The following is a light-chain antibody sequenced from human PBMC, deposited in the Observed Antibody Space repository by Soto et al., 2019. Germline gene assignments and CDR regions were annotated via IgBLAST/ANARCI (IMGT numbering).Light chain of an antibody. J-gene: IGKJ1*01. Sequence: DIQMTQSPSTLSAAVPKSVTISCQAGQSVNKWLAWFQQKPGKVPKLLIFDASTLQTGVPSRFGGGGSGTEFTITISGLQPDDFATYYCQQYNSYSPWTFGPGTKVDIK. V-gene: IGKV1-5*01. CDR3: QQYNSYSPWT. CDR2: DAS. CDR1: QSVNKW.